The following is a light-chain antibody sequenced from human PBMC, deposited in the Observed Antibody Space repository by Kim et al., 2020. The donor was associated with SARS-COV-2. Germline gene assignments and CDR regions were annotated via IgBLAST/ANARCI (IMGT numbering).Light chain of an antibody. CDR1: TTDVIGHNY. V-gene: IGLV2-14*03. J-gene: IGLJ1*01. CDR3: SSYPSTGTEV. Sequence: QSALTQPASVSGSPGQSITISCSGITTDVIGHNYVSWYQQHPGKAPKLMIYDVTYRPSGVSSRFSGSKSGNTASLTISGLQAEDEADYYCSSYPSTGTEVFGTGTKVHRP. CDR2: DVT.